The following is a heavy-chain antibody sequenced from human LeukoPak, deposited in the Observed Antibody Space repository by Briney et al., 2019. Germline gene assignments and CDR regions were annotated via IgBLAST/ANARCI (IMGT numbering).Heavy chain of an antibody. CDR1: GYSFTNYW. CDR3: ARGLLGCDGTRCLHY. V-gene: IGHV5-51*01. D-gene: IGHD2/OR15-2a*01. Sequence: GESLKISCKGSGYSFTNYWIGWVRQMPGKGLEWMGIIYPGDSDTRYSPSFQGQVTFSADKSISTAYLQWSSLRASDTAMYYCARGLLGCDGTRCLHYWGQGTLVTVSS. J-gene: IGHJ4*02. CDR2: IYPGDSDT.